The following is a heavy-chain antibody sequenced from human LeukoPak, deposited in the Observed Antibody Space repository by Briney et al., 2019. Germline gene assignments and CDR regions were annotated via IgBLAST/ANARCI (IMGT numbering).Heavy chain of an antibody. V-gene: IGHV4-39*07. CDR2: IYHSGST. Sequence: SETLSLTCTVSGGSISSSSYYWGWIRQPPGKGLEWIGSIYHSGSTYYNPSLKSRVTISVDTSKNQFSLKLSSVTAADTAVYYCARANYGDSEVNWGQGTLVTVSS. J-gene: IGHJ1*01. CDR1: GGSISSSSYY. D-gene: IGHD4-17*01. CDR3: ARANYGDSEVN.